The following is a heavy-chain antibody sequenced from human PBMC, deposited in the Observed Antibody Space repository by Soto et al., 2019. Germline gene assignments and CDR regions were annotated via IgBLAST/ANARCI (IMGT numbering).Heavy chain of an antibody. CDR1: GFTFSSYS. D-gene: IGHD2-15*01. CDR2: ISSSSSYI. CDR3: SCYWDYYYGMDV. J-gene: IGHJ6*02. Sequence: EVQLVESGGGLVKPGGTLRLSCAASGFTFSSYSMNWVRQAPGKGLEWVSSISSSSSYIYYADSVKGRFTISRDNAKNSLYLQMNSLRAEDTAVYYCSCYWDYYYGMDVWGQGTTVTVSS. V-gene: IGHV3-21*01.